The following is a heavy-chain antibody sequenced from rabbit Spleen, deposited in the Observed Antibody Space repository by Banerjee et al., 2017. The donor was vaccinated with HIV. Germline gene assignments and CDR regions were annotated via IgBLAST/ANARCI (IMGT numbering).Heavy chain of an antibody. V-gene: IGHV1S45*01. Sequence: QERLVESGGGLVKPEGSLTLTCTASGFSFSDKVVMCWVRQAPGKGLEWIACINGITGKAVYASWAKGRFTFSKTSSTTVTLQMTSLTAADTATYFCARAIVPWLGLTRLDLWGPGTLVTVS. CDR3: ARAIVPWLGLTRLDL. J-gene: IGHJ3*01. D-gene: IGHD4-1*01. CDR2: INGITGKA. CDR1: GFSFSDKVV.